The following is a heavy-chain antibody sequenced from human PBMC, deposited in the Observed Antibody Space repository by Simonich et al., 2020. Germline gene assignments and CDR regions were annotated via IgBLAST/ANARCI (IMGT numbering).Heavy chain of an antibody. D-gene: IGHD7-27*01. CDR3: ARGRLTGDKGAFDI. Sequence: QVQLVKSGAEVKKPGASVKVSCKASGYTFTGYYMHWVRQAPGQGLEWKGGINPNSGGTNNAQKFQGRVTMTRDTSISTAYMELSRLRSDDTAVYYCARGRLTGDKGAFDIWGQGTMVTVSS. J-gene: IGHJ3*02. CDR1: GYTFTGYY. CDR2: INPNSGGT. V-gene: IGHV1-2*02.